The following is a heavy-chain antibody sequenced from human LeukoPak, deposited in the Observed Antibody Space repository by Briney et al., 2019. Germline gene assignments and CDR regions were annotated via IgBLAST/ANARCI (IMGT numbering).Heavy chain of an antibody. CDR3: ARVTPTRAVAYFDY. J-gene: IGHJ4*02. V-gene: IGHV3-53*04. CDR1: GFTVSSNY. D-gene: IGHD4-23*01. Sequence: PGGSLRLSCAASGFTVSSNYMSWVRQAPGNGLEWVSVIYSGGSTYYADSVKGRFTISRHNSKNTLYLQMNSLRAEDTAVYYCARVTPTRAVAYFDYWGQGTLVTVSS. CDR2: IYSGGST.